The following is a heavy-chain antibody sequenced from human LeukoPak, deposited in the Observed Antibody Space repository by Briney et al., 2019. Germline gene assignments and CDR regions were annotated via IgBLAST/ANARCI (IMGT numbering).Heavy chain of an antibody. CDR2: ISSSSSYI. CDR1: GFTFSSYS. Sequence: GGSLRLSCAASGFTFSSYSMNWVRQAPGKGLEWVSSISSSSSYIYYADSVKGRFTISRDNSKNTLYLQMNSLRAEDTAVYYCARDANSGSSYFDYWGQGTLVTVSS. D-gene: IGHD3-10*01. J-gene: IGHJ4*02. CDR3: ARDANSGSSYFDY. V-gene: IGHV3-21*01.